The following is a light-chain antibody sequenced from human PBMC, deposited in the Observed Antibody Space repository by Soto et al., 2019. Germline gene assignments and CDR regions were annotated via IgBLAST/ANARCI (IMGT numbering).Light chain of an antibody. V-gene: IGLV1-40*01. CDR2: GNS. Sequence: QTVVTQPPSVSGAPGQRVTISCTGSSSNIGAGYDVHWYQQLPGTAPKLLIYGNSNRPSGVPDRFSGSKSGTSASLAITELQAEDEADYYCQSYDSSLSGVVFGGGTKLTVL. J-gene: IGLJ2*01. CDR1: SSNIGAGYD. CDR3: QSYDSSLSGVV.